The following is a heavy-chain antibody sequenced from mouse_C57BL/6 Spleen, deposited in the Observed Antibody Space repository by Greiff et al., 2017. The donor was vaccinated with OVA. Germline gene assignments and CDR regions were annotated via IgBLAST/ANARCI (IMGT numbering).Heavy chain of an antibody. CDR3: ASDRSTMSYYAMDY. CDR2: ISDGGSYT. J-gene: IGHJ4*01. D-gene: IGHD2-4*01. Sequence: EVQGVESGGGLVKPGGSLKLSCAASGFTFSSYAMSWVRQTPEKRLEWVATISDGGSYTYYPDNVKGRFTISRDNAKNNLYLQMSHLKSEDTAMYYCASDRSTMSYYAMDYWGQGTSVTVSS. CDR1: GFTFSSYA. V-gene: IGHV5-4*01.